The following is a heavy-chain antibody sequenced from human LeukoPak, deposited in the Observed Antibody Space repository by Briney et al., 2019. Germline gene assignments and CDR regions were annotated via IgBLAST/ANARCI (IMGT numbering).Heavy chain of an antibody. CDR3: AAYTGYCTNGVCYDYDY. V-gene: IGHV4-34*01. CDR1: GGSFSGYY. J-gene: IGHJ4*02. CDR2: INHSGST. Sequence: PSETLSLTCAVYGGSFSGYYWSWIRQPPGKGLEWIGEINHSGSTNYNPSLKSRVTISVDTSKNQFSLKLSSVTAADTAVYYCAAYTGYCTNGVCYDYDYWGQGTLVTVSS. D-gene: IGHD2-8*01.